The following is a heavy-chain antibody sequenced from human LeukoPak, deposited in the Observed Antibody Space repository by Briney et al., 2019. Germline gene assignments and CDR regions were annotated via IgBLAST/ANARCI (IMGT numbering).Heavy chain of an antibody. CDR2: IYYSGST. V-gene: IGHV4-59*01. J-gene: IGHJ6*03. Sequence: SETLSLTCTVSGGSLSSYYWSWIRQPPGKGLEWIGYIYYSGSTNYNPSLKSRVTISVDTSKNQFSLKLSSVTAADTAVYYCAREVMITFGGVIDLTGMDVWGKGTTVTVSS. CDR1: GGSLSSYY. CDR3: AREVMITFGGVIDLTGMDV. D-gene: IGHD3-16*02.